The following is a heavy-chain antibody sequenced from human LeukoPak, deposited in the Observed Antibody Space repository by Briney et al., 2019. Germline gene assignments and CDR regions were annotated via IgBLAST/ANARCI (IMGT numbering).Heavy chain of an antibody. V-gene: IGHV1-24*01. CDR2: FDPEDGET. D-gene: IGHD3-10*01. J-gene: IGHJ5*02. Sequence: ASVKVSCKVSGYTLTELSMHWVRQAPGKGLEWMGGFDPEDGETIYAQKFQGRVTMTEDTSTDTAHMELSSLRSEDTAVYYCATDRRGPLWFGINWFDPWGQGTLVTVSS. CDR3: ATDRRGPLWFGINWFDP. CDR1: GYTLTELS.